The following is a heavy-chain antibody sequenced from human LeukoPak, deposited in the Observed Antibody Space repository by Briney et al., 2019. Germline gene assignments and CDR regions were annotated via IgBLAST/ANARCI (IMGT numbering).Heavy chain of an antibody. CDR3: AGTYYYDSSAYYYP. CDR1: GGSISSYY. Sequence: PSEALSLTCTVSGGSISSYYWSWIRQPPGKGLEWIGYIYYSGSTNYNPSLKSRVTISVDTSMNQFSLKLSSVTAADTAVYYCAGTYYYDSSAYYYPWGQGTMVTVSS. D-gene: IGHD3-22*01. CDR2: IYYSGST. J-gene: IGHJ3*01. V-gene: IGHV4-59*01.